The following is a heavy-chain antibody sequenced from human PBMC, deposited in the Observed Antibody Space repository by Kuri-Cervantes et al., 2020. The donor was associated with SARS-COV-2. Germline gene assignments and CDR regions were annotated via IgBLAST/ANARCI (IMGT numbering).Heavy chain of an antibody. D-gene: IGHD3-3*01. CDR2: IYKSGST. Sequence: SETLSLTCIVSGGPISGSYWSWIRQPPGKGLEWIGDIYKSGSTNSNPSLKTRVTISVDTSKNQFSLRLSSVTAADTAIYFCARYGTDDYWSTHFGRGSWFDPWGQGTLVTVSS. CDR3: ARYGTDDYWSTHFGRGSWFDP. J-gene: IGHJ5*02. CDR1: GGPISGSY. V-gene: IGHV4-59*01.